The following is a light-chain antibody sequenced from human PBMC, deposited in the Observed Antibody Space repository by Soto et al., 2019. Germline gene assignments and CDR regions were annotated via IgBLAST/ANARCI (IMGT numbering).Light chain of an antibody. CDR2: EGS. J-gene: IGLJ1*01. CDR3: CSYAGSSPWV. CDR1: SSDVGSYNF. Sequence: QSALTQPASVSGSPGQSITISCTGTSSDVGSYNFVSWYQQHPGKAPKVMIYEGSKRPSGVSNRFSGSKSGNTASLTISGLQAEDEADYYFCSYAGSSPWVFGTGTKLTVL. V-gene: IGLV2-23*01.